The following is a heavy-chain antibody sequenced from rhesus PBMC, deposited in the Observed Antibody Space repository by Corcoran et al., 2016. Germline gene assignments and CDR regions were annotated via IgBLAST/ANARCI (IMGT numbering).Heavy chain of an antibody. CDR3: DGDRGY. CDR2: ITDSGSI. J-gene: IGHJ4*01. Sequence: QVHLQESGPGLVKPSETLSLTCAVSGDSIPRGYYFWSGIRQPPVKALEWVGYITDSGSISYNPSLASRVTISRDTSKNQFSLKLNSGTAADTAVYYCDGDRGYWGQGVLVTVSS. CDR1: GDSIPRGYYF. V-gene: IGHV4-122*02. D-gene: IGHD3-34*01.